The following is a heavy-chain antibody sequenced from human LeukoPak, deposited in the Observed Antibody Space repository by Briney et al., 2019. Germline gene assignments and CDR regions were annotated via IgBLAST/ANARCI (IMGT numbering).Heavy chain of an antibody. V-gene: IGHV4-30-2*01. CDR3: AGEGYGDYFDY. D-gene: IGHD4-17*01. Sequence: SETLSLTCAVSGGSISSGGYPWSWIRQPPGKCLEWIGYIYHSGSTYYNPSLKSRVTISVDRSKNQFSLKLSSVTAADTAVYYCAGEGYGDYFDYWGQGTLVTVSS. CDR1: GGSISSGGYP. CDR2: IYHSGST. J-gene: IGHJ4*02.